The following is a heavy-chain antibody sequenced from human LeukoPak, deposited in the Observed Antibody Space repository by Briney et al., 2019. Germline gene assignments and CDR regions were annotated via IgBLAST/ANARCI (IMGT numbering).Heavy chain of an antibody. D-gene: IGHD4-17*01. CDR2: INTNTGNP. Sequence: GASVKVSCKASGGTFSSYAISWVRQAPGQGLEWMGWINTNTGNPTYAQGFTGRFVFSLDTSVSTAYLQISSLQAEDTAVYYCARSNNDGDYLGVGFDYWGQGTLVTVSS. J-gene: IGHJ4*02. V-gene: IGHV7-4-1*02. CDR3: ARSNNDGDYLGVGFDY. CDR1: GGTFSSYA.